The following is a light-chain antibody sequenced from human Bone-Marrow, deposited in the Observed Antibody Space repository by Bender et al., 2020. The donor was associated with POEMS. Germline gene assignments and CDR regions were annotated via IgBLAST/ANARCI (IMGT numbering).Light chain of an antibody. CDR2: EIT. J-gene: IGLJ3*02. CDR3: GSYAGSHTLL. CDR1: SSDVGGYKY. V-gene: IGLV2-8*01. Sequence: QSALTQPPSASGSLGQSVAISCTGTSSDVGGYKYVSWYQHHPGKAPKLFIYEITNRPSGIPDRFSGSKSGNTASLTVSGLQTEDEADYYCGSYAGSHTLLFGGGTKLTVL.